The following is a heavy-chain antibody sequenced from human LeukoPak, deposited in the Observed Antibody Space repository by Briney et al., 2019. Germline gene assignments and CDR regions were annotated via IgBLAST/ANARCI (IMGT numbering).Heavy chain of an antibody. J-gene: IGHJ4*02. Sequence: GASVKVSCKASGYTFTSYGISWVRQAPGQGLEWMGWISAYNGNTNYAQKLQGRVTMTTDTSTSTAYMELRSLRSDDTAAYYCARVPLIVVVPAALSGDYWGQGTLVTVSS. V-gene: IGHV1-18*04. CDR1: GYTFTSYG. D-gene: IGHD2-2*01. CDR2: ISAYNGNT. CDR3: ARVPLIVVVPAALSGDY.